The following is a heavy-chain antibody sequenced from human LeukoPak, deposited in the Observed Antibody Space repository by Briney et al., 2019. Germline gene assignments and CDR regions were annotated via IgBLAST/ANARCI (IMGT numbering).Heavy chain of an antibody. D-gene: IGHD5-18*01. J-gene: IGHJ4*02. V-gene: IGHV3-21*01. CDR2: ISSSSSYI. CDR3: ANSKQLCYDY. Sequence: KPGGSLRLSCAASGFTFSSYSMNWVRQAPGKGLEWDSSISSSSSYIYYADSVKGRFTISRDNAKNSLYLQMNSLRAEDTAVYYCANSKQLCYDYWGQGTLVTVSS. CDR1: GFTFSSYS.